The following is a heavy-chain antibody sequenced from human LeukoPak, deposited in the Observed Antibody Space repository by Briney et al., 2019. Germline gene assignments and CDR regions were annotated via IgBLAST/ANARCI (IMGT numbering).Heavy chain of an antibody. V-gene: IGHV4-30-2*01. J-gene: IGHJ4*02. Sequence: SETLSLTCTVSGGSISRGGYYWSWIRQPPGKGLEWIGYIYHSGSTHYNPSLKSRVTISVDRSNNQFSLKLSSVTAADTAVYYCARKYCSSTSCYSDSWGQGTLVTVSS. D-gene: IGHD2-2*01. CDR1: GGSISRGGYY. CDR3: ARKYCSSTSCYSDS. CDR2: IYHSGST.